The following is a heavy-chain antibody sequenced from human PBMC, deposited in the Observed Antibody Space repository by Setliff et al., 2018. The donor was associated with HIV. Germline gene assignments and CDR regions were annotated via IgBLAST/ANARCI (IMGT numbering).Heavy chain of an antibody. D-gene: IGHD3-3*01. J-gene: IGHJ3*01. CDR3: ARLIGRYGVVVRPNGHAFDV. V-gene: IGHV4-34*01. Sequence: PSETLFLTCAVYGGSFSGYHWSWIRQPPGKGLEWIGEINHTGSSNYNPSLKSRVIILLDPSKNQFSLRLSSVTAADTAVYYCARLIGRYGVVVRPNGHAFDVWGQGTMVTVS. CDR2: INHTGSS. CDR1: GGSFSGYH.